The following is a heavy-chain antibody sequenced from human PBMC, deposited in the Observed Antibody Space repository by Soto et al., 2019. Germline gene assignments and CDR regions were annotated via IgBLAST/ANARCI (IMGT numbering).Heavy chain of an antibody. J-gene: IGHJ4*02. CDR3: AKMGIYGSGSYPFDY. CDR1: GFTLSSYA. Sequence: GGSLRLSCAASGFTLSSYAMSWVRQAPGKGLEWVSAISGSGGSTYYADSVRGRFTISRDNSKNTLYLQMNSLRAEDTAVYYRAKMGIYGSGSYPFDYWGQGTLVTVSS. CDR2: ISGSGGST. D-gene: IGHD3-10*01. V-gene: IGHV3-23*01.